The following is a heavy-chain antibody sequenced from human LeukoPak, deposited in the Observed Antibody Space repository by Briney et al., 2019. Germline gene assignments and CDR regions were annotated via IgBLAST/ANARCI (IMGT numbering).Heavy chain of an antibody. V-gene: IGHV3-30*02. D-gene: IGHD2-21*02. CDR2: IRYDGSDK. Sequence: PGGSLRLCCTASGFNFSNYDMHWVRQAPGKGLEWVAFIRYDGSDKYYAGSVKGRFTISRDNSKNTLYLQMNSPRTEDTAVYYCAKGDTSWGQGTLVTVSS. CDR3: AKGDTS. J-gene: IGHJ5*02. CDR1: GFNFSNYD.